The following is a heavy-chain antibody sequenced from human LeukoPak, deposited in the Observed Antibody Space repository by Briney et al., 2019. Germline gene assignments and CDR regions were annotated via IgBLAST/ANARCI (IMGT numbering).Heavy chain of an antibody. D-gene: IGHD3-22*01. Sequence: PGTFLRLSCVTSGFTFSNYGMHWVRQLPGKGLEWVAVISYDSEGNYHVDSVKGRFTISRDNAKNLLYLQMNSLRAEDTAVYYCARSPMIGVMNFDYWGQGTLVTVSS. V-gene: IGHV3-30*03. J-gene: IGHJ4*02. CDR3: ARSPMIGVMNFDY. CDR1: GFTFSNYG. CDR2: ISYDSEGN.